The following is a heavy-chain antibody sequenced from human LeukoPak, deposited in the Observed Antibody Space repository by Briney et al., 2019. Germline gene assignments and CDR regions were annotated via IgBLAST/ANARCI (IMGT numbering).Heavy chain of an antibody. CDR2: INPSGAST. V-gene: IGHV1-46*01. CDR3: ARETPGTGAFDY. D-gene: IGHD3/OR15-3a*01. Sequence: ASVKVSCKTSGYTFTSYFIHWVRQAPGQGLEWMGIINPSGASTSYAQRFQGRVTMTRDMSTSTVYMELSSLRSEDTAVYYCARETPGTGAFDYWRQGTLVTVSS. CDR1: GYTFTSYF. J-gene: IGHJ4*02.